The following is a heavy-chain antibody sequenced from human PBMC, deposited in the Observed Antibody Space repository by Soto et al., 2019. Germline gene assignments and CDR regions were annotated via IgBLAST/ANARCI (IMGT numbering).Heavy chain of an antibody. V-gene: IGHV3-23*01. CDR2: ISGNGVTT. CDR3: AKGRASWFGHHDYYYYGMDV. D-gene: IGHD3-10*01. Sequence: GGSLRLSCAASGFTFNTYAMSWVRQVSGRGLEWVSSISGNGVTTYYAESVKGRFTISRDNSKNTLYLLMNSLRAEDTAMYYCAKGRASWFGHHDYYYYGMDVWGQGTTVTVSS. CDR1: GFTFNTYA. J-gene: IGHJ6*02.